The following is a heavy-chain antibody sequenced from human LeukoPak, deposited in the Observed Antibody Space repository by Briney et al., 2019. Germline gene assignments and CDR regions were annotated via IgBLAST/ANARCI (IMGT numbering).Heavy chain of an antibody. V-gene: IGHV4-39*07. CDR3: AREDSSGYYFDAFDI. D-gene: IGHD3-22*01. Sequence: SETLSLTCTVSGGSIRSSSHYWGWIRQTPGKGLEWIGSIYYSGNTNYNPSLKSRVTISVDTSKNQFSLKLSSVTAADTAVYYCAREDSSGYYFDAFDIWGQGTMVTVSS. J-gene: IGHJ3*02. CDR1: GGSIRSSSHY. CDR2: IYYSGNT.